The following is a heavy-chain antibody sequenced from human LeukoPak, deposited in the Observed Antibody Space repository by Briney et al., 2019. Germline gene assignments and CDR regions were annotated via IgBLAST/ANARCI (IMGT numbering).Heavy chain of an antibody. D-gene: IGHD1-26*01. Sequence: SETLSLTCTVSGGSISSYYWSWIRQPPGKGLEWIGYIYYSGSTSYNPSLKSRVTISVDTSKNQFSLKLSSVTAADTAVYYCARARYSGSSPSFDYWGQGTLVTVSS. CDR3: ARARYSGSSPSFDY. J-gene: IGHJ4*02. CDR1: GGSISSYY. CDR2: IYYSGST. V-gene: IGHV4-59*01.